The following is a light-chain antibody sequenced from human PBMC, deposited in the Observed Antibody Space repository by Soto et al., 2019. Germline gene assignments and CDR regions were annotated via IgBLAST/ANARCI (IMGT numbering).Light chain of an antibody. Sequence: QAVVTQPPSASGSPGHSVTISCTGTSSDVGGYNYVSWYQQHPGKAPKLIIYEVSKRPSGVPDRFSGSKSGNTASLTVSGLQAEDEADYYCSSYAGSNNLVFGGGTKLTVL. CDR2: EVS. V-gene: IGLV2-8*01. CDR3: SSYAGSNNLV. CDR1: SSDVGGYNY. J-gene: IGLJ2*01.